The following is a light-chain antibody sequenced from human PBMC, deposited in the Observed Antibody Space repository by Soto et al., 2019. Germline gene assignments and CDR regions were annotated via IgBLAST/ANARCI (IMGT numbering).Light chain of an antibody. CDR3: AAWDDSLSGYVV. J-gene: IGLJ2*01. Sequence: QSVLTQPPSASGTPGQRVTISGSGSSSNIGSNYVYWYQQLPGTAPKLLIDRNNQRPSAVPDRFSGSKSGPSASLAISGLRSEDEADYYCAAWDDSLSGYVVFGGGTKLTVL. CDR2: RNN. CDR1: SSNIGSNY. V-gene: IGLV1-47*01.